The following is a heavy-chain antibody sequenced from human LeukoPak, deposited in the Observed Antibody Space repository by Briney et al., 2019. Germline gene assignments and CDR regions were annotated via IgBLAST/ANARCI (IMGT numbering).Heavy chain of an antibody. CDR2: IKSKTDGGTT. Sequence: GGSLRLSCAASELTFSNAWMSWVRQAPGKGLEWVGRIKSKTDGGTTDYAAPVKGRFTISRDDSKNTLYLQMNSLKTEDTAVYYCTTEKGEYYDILTGYYRRMYYFDYWGQGTLVTVSS. J-gene: IGHJ4*02. CDR3: TTEKGEYYDILTGYYRRMYYFDY. D-gene: IGHD3-9*01. CDR1: ELTFSNAW. V-gene: IGHV3-15*01.